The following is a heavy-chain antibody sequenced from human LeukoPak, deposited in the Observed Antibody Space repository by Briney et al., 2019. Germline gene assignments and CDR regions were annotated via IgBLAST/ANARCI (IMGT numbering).Heavy chain of an antibody. D-gene: IGHD3-10*01. CDR2: INHSGSA. CDR1: DGSFSGYY. J-gene: IGHJ4*02. CDR3: ARGVYYGSGTYN. Sequence: SETLSLTCGVSDGSFSGYYWTWIRHSPGKGLEWIGEINHSGSANHNPSLKSRVTISMDTSKNQFSLKLSSVTAADTAVYYCARGVYYGSGTYNWGQGTLVTVSS. V-gene: IGHV4-34*01.